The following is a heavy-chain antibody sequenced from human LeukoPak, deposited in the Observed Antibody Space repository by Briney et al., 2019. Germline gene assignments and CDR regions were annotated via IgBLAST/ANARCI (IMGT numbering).Heavy chain of an antibody. Sequence: ASVKVSCKASGYTFTGYYMHWVRQAPGQGLEWMGWINPNSGGTNYAQKFQGRVTMTRDTSISTAYMELSRLRSDDTAVFYCAKDLGYCSGGRCLAVDYWGQGTLVTVSS. V-gene: IGHV1-2*02. D-gene: IGHD2-15*01. CDR2: INPNSGGT. CDR3: AKDLGYCSGGRCLAVDY. J-gene: IGHJ4*02. CDR1: GYTFTGYY.